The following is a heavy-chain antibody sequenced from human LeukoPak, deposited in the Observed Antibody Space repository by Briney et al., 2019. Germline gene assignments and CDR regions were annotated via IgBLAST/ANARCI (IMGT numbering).Heavy chain of an antibody. Sequence: GGSLRLSCAASGFTFSSYGMSWVRQAPGKGLEWVSTISGSGGSTYYADSVKGRFTISRDNSKNTVDLQMNNLRAEDTAVYYCARGGPLGDTNRFDFWGQGTLVTVSS. CDR3: ARGGPLGDTNRFDF. CDR1: GFTFSSYG. D-gene: IGHD3-10*01. CDR2: ISGSGGST. J-gene: IGHJ4*02. V-gene: IGHV3-23*01.